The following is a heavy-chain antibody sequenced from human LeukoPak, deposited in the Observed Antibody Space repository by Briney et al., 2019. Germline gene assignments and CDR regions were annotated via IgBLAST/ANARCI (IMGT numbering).Heavy chain of an antibody. CDR2: INPNSGGT. Sequence: ASVKVSCKASGYTFTGYYMHWVRQAPGQGLEWMGWINPNSGGTNYAQKFQGRVTMTRDTSISTAYMELSRLRSDDTAVYYCARGSILGVVVAATRLDVWGKGTTVTVSS. CDR1: GYTFTGYY. CDR3: ARGSILGVVVAATRLDV. D-gene: IGHD2-15*01. V-gene: IGHV1-2*02. J-gene: IGHJ6*04.